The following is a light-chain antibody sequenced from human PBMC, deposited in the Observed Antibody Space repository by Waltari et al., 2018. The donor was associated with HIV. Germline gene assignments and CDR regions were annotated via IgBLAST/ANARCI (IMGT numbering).Light chain of an antibody. CDR1: QTVFYSSNHKNY. V-gene: IGKV4-1*01. CDR3: QQYFSLPLT. J-gene: IGKJ4*01. CDR2: WAS. Sequence: DIVMTQSPDSLAVSLGERATINCKSSQTVFYSSNHKNYLAWYQQKPGQPPKPLIYWASTRESGVPDRFSGSGSGTDFTLTISSLQAEDVAVYYCQQYFSLPLTFGGGTKVEIK.